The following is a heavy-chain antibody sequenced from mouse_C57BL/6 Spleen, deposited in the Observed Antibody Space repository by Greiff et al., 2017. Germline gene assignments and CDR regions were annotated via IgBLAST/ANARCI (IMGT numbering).Heavy chain of an antibody. CDR2: LSSGSSTI. V-gene: IGHV5-17*01. CDR1: GFTFSDYG. J-gene: IGHJ4*01. Sequence: EVKLVESGGGLVKPGGSLKLSCAASGFTFSDYGMHWVRQAPEKGLEWVAYLSSGSSTIYYADTVKGRFTISRDNAKNTLYLQLTRLRSEDTAMYYCARHGVNGYDGYAMDYWGQGTSVTVSS. CDR3: ARHGVNGYDGYAMDY. D-gene: IGHD2-2*01.